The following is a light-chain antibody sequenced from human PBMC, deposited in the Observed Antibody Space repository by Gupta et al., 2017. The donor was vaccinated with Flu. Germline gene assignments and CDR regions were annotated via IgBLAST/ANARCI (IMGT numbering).Light chain of an antibody. V-gene: IGKV2-30*01. Sequence: SCHSSQGIDCQDVDTYLTWFDQRPGQSPRRLIYNVSNRDSGVPDRFSGSGSGTDFTLTISKVEPEDVAVYYCLQGTNWPLTFGGGTKVEIK. CDR2: NVS. CDR3: LQGTNWPLT. CDR1: QGIDCQDVDTY. J-gene: IGKJ4*01.